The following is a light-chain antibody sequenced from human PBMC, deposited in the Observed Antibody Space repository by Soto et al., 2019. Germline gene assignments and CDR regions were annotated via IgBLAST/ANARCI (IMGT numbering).Light chain of an antibody. CDR3: CSYTSGSTLGVV. CDR2: DVS. CDR1: SSDVGGYNY. V-gene: IGLV2-14*01. J-gene: IGLJ2*01. Sequence: QSALTQPTSVSGSPGQSITISCTGTSSDVGGYNYVSWYQQHPGKAPKLMIYDVSNRPSGVSNRFSGSKSGNTASLTISGLQAEDEADYYCCSYTSGSTLGVVFGGGTQLTVL.